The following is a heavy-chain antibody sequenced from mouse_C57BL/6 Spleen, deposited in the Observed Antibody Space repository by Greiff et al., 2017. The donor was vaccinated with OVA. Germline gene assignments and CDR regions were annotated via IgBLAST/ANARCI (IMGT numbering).Heavy chain of an antibody. CDR3: TKIYYYGSSYSSYAMDY. CDR2: IDPETGGT. D-gene: IGHD1-1*01. J-gene: IGHJ4*01. CDR1: GYTFTDYE. V-gene: IGHV1-15*01. Sequence: QVQLKQSGAELVRPGASVTLSCKASGYTFTDYEMHWVKQTPVHGLEWIGAIDPETGGTAYNQKFKGKAILTADKSSSTAYMELRSLTSEDSAVYYCTKIYYYGSSYSSYAMDYWGQGTSVTVSS.